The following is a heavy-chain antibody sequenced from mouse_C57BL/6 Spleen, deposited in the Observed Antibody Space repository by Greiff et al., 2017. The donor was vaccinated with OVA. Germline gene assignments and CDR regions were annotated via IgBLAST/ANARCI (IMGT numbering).Heavy chain of an antibody. CDR1: GYTFTEYT. CDR2: FYPGSGSI. D-gene: IGHD1-1*01. V-gene: IGHV1-62-2*01. Sequence: QVQLQQSGAELVKPGASVKLSCKASGYTFTEYTIHWVKQRSGQGLEWIGWFYPGSGSIKYNEKFKNKATLTADKSSSTVYMELSRLPSEYMAVYFWARHEEYDYGSSSLCVCVWGTAITVTVAT. J-gene: IGHJ1*03. CDR3: ARHEEYDYGSSSLCVCV.